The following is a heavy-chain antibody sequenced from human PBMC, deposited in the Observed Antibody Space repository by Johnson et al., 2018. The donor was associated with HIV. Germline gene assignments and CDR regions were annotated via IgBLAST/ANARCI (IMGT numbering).Heavy chain of an antibody. J-gene: IGHJ3*02. CDR1: AFTFTTYA. CDR2: LRRNGGST. CDR3: ARDEPTDDAFDI. D-gene: IGHD4-17*01. V-gene: IGHV3-64*01. Sequence: VQLVESGGGLAQPGGSLRLSCAASAFTFTTYAMPWVRPAPGKGLEYVSALRRNGGSTSYAHSVKGRFTISRDNSKNTLYLQMGSLRAEDMAVYYCARDEPTDDAFDIWGQGTMVT.